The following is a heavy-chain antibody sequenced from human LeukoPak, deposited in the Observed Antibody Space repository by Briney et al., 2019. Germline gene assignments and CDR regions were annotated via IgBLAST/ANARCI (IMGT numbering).Heavy chain of an antibody. D-gene: IGHD3-10*01. V-gene: IGHV3-7*03. CDR3: AKSGYYGSGSYYPHWFDP. CDR2: IKQDGSEK. CDR1: GFTFSSYW. Sequence: PGGSLRLSCAASGFTFSSYWMSWVRQAPGRGLEWVANIKQDGSEKYYVDSVKGRFTISRDNSKNTLYLQMNSLRAEDTAVYYCAKSGYYGSGSYYPHWFDPWGQGTLVTVSS. J-gene: IGHJ5*02.